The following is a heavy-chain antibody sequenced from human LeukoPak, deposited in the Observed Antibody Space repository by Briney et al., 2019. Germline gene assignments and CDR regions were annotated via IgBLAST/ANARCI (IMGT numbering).Heavy chain of an antibody. Sequence: SETLSLTCTVSGGSISSGDYYWSWIRQPPWKGLEWIGYIYYSGSTYYNPSLKSRVTISVDTSKNQFSLKLSSVTAADTAVYYCARDHYCSSTSCPDYYYYYYMDVWGKGTTVTVSS. J-gene: IGHJ6*03. D-gene: IGHD2-2*01. V-gene: IGHV4-30-4*08. CDR3: ARDHYCSSTSCPDYYYYYYMDV. CDR2: IYYSGST. CDR1: GGSISSGDYY.